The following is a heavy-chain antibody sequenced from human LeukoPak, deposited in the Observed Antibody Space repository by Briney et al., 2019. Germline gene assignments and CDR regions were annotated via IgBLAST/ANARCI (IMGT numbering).Heavy chain of an antibody. Sequence: PSETLSLTCTVSGGSISSYYWSWIRQPPGKGLEWIGYIYYSGSTNYNPSLKSRVTISVDTSKNQFSLKLSSVTAADTAVYYCAREDGSGSLSWGQGTLVTVSS. V-gene: IGHV4-59*01. CDR3: AREDGSGSLS. CDR2: IYYSGST. CDR1: GGSISSYY. J-gene: IGHJ4*02. D-gene: IGHD3-10*01.